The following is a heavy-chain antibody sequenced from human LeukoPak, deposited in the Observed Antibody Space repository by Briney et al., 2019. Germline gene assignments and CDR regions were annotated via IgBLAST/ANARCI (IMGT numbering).Heavy chain of an antibody. D-gene: IGHD2-15*01. CDR2: IYYSGST. V-gene: IGHV4-30-4*01. J-gene: IGHJ6*02. CDR3: ARRYCSGGSCYGYYYYGMDV. Sequence: SQTLSLTCTVSGGSISSGDYYWSWIRQPPGRGLEWIGYIYYSGSTYYNPSLQSRVTISVDTSKNQFSLKLSSVTAADTAVYYWARRYCSGGSCYGYYYYGMDVWGQGTTVTVSS. CDR1: GGSISSGDYY.